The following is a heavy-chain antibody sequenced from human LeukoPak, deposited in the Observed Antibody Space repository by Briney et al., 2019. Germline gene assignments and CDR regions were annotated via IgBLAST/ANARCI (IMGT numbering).Heavy chain of an antibody. J-gene: IGHJ4*02. V-gene: IGHV3-74*01. CDR3: ARGRPHGNDY. D-gene: IGHD4-23*01. CDR1: GFIFDNYA. Sequence: GGSLRLSCVASGFIFDNYALSWVRQAPGKGLVWVSRIASDGSSTTYADSVKGRFSISRDNAKNTLYLQMNSLRVEDTAVYYCARGRPHGNDYWGQGTLVTVSS. CDR2: IASDGSST.